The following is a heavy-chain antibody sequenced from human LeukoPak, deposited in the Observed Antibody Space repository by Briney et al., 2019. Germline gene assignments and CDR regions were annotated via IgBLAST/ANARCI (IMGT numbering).Heavy chain of an antibody. J-gene: IGHJ4*02. CDR3: AKDRGSGSYYQERPFDY. CDR1: GFTFSSYA. CDR2: ISGSGGST. D-gene: IGHD3-10*01. V-gene: IGHV3-23*01. Sequence: PGGSLRLSCAASGFTFSSYAMSWVRQAPGKGLEWVSAISGSGGSTYYAHSVKGRFTISRDNSKNTLYLQMNSLRAEDTAVYYCAKDRGSGSYYQERPFDYWGQGTLVTVSS.